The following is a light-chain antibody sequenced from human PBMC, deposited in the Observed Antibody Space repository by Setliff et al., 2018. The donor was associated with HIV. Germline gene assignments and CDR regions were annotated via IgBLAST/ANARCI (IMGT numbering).Light chain of an antibody. J-gene: IGLJ1*01. CDR1: SSDVGGYDY. V-gene: IGLV2-14*01. CDR2: EVS. CDR3: SPYTSSFTRV. Sequence: SVLTQPASVSGSPGQSITISCTGTSSDVGGYDYVSWYQQHPGKAPKLMIYEVSNRPSGVSNRFSGSKSGNTASLTISGLQAEDEADYYCSPYTSSFTRVFGTGTKVTVL.